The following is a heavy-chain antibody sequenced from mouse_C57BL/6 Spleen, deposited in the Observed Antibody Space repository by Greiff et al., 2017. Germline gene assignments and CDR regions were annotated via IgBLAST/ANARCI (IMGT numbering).Heavy chain of an antibody. CDR2: INYDGSST. J-gene: IGHJ2*01. CDR3: ARDLTGTGYFDY. D-gene: IGHD4-1*01. Sequence: EVKLVEPEGGLVQPGSSMKLSCTASGFTFSDYYMAWVRQVPERGLEWVANINYDGSSTYYLDSLKSRFIISRDNAKNILYLQMSSLKSEDTATYYCARDLTGTGYFDYWGQGTTLTVSS. CDR1: GFTFSDYY. V-gene: IGHV5-16*01.